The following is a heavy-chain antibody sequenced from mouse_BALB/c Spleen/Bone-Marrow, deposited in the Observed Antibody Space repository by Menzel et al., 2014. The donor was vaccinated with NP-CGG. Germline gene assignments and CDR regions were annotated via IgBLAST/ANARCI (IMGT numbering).Heavy chain of an antibody. CDR3: ARGSPLYAMDY. CDR2: INPSTGYT. V-gene: IGHV1-7*01. Sequence: VQLQQSGAELAKPGASVKMSCKASGYTFISYWMHWVKQRPGQGLEWIGYINPSTGYTDYNQKFNDKATLTADKSSSTAYMQLSSLTSKDSAVYYCARGSPLYAMDYWGQGTSVTVAS. D-gene: IGHD1-1*01. J-gene: IGHJ4*01. CDR1: GYTFISYW.